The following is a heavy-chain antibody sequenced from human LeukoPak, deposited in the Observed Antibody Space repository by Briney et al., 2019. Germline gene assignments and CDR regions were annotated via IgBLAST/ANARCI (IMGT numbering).Heavy chain of an antibody. Sequence: SETLSLTCAVYGGSFSGYYWSWIRQPPGKALEWIGEIDHSGSTNYNPSLKSRVNMLIDTSDNQFSLRLRSVTAADTAVYFCARGSAVTAMPLWGQGTLVTVSS. V-gene: IGHV4-34*01. CDR2: IDHSGST. J-gene: IGHJ4*02. CDR1: GGSFSGYY. D-gene: IGHD6-19*01. CDR3: ARGSAVTAMPL.